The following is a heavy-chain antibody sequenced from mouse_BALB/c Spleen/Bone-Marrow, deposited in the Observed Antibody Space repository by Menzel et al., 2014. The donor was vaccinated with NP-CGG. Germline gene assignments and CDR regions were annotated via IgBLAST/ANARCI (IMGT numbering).Heavy chain of an antibody. CDR1: GFTSTDYY. CDR2: IRNKANGYTT. J-gene: IGHJ4*01. CDR3: ARDDYYAMDY. Sequence: DVKLVESGGGLVQPGGSLRLSCATSGFTSTDYYMSWVRQPPGKALEWLGFIRNKANGYTTEYSASVKGRFTISRDNSQSILYLQMNTLRAEDSATYYCARDDYYAMDYWGQGTSVTVSS. V-gene: IGHV7-3*02.